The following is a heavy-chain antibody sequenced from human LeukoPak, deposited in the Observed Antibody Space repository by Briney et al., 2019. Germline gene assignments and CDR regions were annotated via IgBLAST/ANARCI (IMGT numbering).Heavy chain of an antibody. D-gene: IGHD3-10*01. CDR3: ARSGFGVLYYYGMDV. CDR1: GFTVSSNY. J-gene: IGHJ6*02. CDR2: IYSGDST. Sequence: PGGSLRLSCAASGFTVSSNYMSWVRHAPGKGLEWVSIIYSGDSTYYADSVKGRFTISRDNSKNTLWLQMNSLRAEDTAVYYCARSGFGVLYYYGMDVWGQGTTVTVSS. V-gene: IGHV3-66*01.